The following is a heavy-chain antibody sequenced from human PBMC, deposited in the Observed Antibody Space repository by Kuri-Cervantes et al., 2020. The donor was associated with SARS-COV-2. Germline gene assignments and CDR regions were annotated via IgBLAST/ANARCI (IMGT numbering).Heavy chain of an antibody. CDR3: ARGPQWLGGDIQDAFDI. CDR2: INPNSGGT. D-gene: IGHD3-22*01. J-gene: IGHJ3*02. Sequence: ASVKVSCTASGYTFTGYYMHWVRQAPGQGLEWMGWINPNSGGTNYAQKCQGRVTMTRDTSISTAYMELSRLRSDDTAVYYCARGPQWLGGDIQDAFDIWGQGTMVTVSS. CDR1: GYTFTGYY. V-gene: IGHV1-2*02.